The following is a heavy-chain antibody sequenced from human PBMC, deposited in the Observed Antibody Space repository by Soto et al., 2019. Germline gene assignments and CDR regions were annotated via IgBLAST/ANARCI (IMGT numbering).Heavy chain of an antibody. CDR1: GFTFRGYA. D-gene: IGHD7-27*01. Sequence: GGSQRLSCAASGFTFRGYARNWVRQAPGKGLEWISYITGNGSGKTYADSVQGRFTISRGNVKNSLYLQVNSLGDEDTAVYYCVRDHLWGFDYWGQGTRVTVSS. CDR2: ITGNGSGK. V-gene: IGHV3-48*02. J-gene: IGHJ4*02. CDR3: VRDHLWGFDY.